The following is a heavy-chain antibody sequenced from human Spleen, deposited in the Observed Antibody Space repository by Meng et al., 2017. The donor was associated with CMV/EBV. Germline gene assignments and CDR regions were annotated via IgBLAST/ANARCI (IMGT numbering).Heavy chain of an antibody. CDR1: GFTFSDYY. CDR2: IRSKANNYAT. V-gene: IGHV3-73*01. J-gene: IGHJ4*02. CDR3: ARQGGLTLVDY. D-gene: IGHD3-16*01. Sequence: GESLKISCAASGFTFSDYYMAWVRQASGKGLEWVGHIRSKANNYATAYAASVEGRFTISRDDSENAAYLQMNSLKTEDTAVYYCARQGGLTLVDYWGQGTLVTVSS.